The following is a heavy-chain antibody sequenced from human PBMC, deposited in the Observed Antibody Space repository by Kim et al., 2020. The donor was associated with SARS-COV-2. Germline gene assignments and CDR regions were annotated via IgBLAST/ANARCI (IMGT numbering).Heavy chain of an antibody. CDR3: ARGRSPCGMFV. Sequence: TGYAQKFQGRVTLTRNTSISTAYMKLSSLRSEDTAVYYCARGRSPCGMFVWGPGTTVTVSS. V-gene: IGHV1-8*01. CDR2: T. J-gene: IGHJ6*02.